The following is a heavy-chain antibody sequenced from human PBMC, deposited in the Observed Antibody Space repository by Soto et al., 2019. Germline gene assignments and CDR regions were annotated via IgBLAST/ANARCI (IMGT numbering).Heavy chain of an antibody. Sequence: PSETLSLTCAVYGGSFSGSYWNWIRQPPGKGLEWIGEINHNTNTIYNPSLTSRVTISVDTSKNHFSLKLTSVTAADTAVYFCARGARFFRFSFDSWVQGTLVT. CDR3: ARGARFFRFSFDS. D-gene: IGHD3-3*01. J-gene: IGHJ5*01. CDR2: INHNTNT. CDR1: GGSFSGSY. V-gene: IGHV4-34*01.